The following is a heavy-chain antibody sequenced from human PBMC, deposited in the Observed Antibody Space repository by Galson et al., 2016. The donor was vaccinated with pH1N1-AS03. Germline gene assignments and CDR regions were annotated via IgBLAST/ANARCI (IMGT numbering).Heavy chain of an antibody. CDR2: IKSKSDGGTT. V-gene: IGHV3-15*01. J-gene: IGHJ6*02. Sequence: SLRLSCAASGFTFSNAWMTWVRQAPGKGLEWVGRIKSKSDGGTTDYAAPVKARFTISRDDSTNTLYLQLNSLKTEDTAVYYCSTDEAFYYYDGMAVWGRGTTVTVAS. CDR1: GFTFSNAW. CDR3: STDEAFYYYDGMAV.